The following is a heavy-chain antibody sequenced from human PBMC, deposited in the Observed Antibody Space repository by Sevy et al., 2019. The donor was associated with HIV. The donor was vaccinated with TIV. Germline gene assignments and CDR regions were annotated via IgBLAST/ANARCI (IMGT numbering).Heavy chain of an antibody. V-gene: IGHV1-2*06. CDR1: GYTFTGYY. Sequence: ASVKVSCKASGYTFTGYYMHWVRQAPGQGLEWMGRINPSSGGTNYAQKFQGRVTITRDTYISTAYMELSRLRSDDTAVYYCARAIIIMAHIGSFPFDYWGQGTLVTVSS. CDR3: ARAIIIMAHIGSFPFDY. J-gene: IGHJ4*02. CDR2: INPSSGGT. D-gene: IGHD3-10*01.